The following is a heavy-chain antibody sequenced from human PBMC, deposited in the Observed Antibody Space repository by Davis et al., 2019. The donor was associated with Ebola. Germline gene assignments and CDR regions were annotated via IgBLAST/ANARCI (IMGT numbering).Heavy chain of an antibody. V-gene: IGHV3-30*19. Sequence: GGSLRLSCAASGFTLSGYDMNWVRQAPGKGLQWVAVISYDGSNKYYADSVKGRFTISRDNSKNTLYLQMNSLRAEDTAVYYCARATGLDYWGQGTLDTVSS. CDR3: ARATGLDY. CDR1: GFTLSGYD. CDR2: ISYDGSNK. D-gene: IGHD4-17*01. J-gene: IGHJ4*02.